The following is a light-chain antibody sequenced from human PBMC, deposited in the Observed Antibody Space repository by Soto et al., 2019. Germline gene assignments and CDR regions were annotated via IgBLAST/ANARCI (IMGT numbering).Light chain of an antibody. Sequence: DIQMTQSPSTLSASVGDRVTITCRASQSISSWLAWYQQKPGKAPKLLIYKASSLESGVPSRFSGSGSGTEFTLTISCLQPDDFATYYCQQYNSYSWTFGQGTKVGIK. J-gene: IGKJ1*01. V-gene: IGKV1-5*03. CDR2: KAS. CDR3: QQYNSYSWT. CDR1: QSISSW.